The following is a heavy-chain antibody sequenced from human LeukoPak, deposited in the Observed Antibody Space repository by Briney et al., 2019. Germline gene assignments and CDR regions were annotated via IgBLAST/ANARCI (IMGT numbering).Heavy chain of an antibody. CDR2: IYPGDSDT. J-gene: IGHJ3*02. CDR3: ARAYYYDSSGYYYVGGFAFDI. D-gene: IGHD3-22*01. Sequence: GESLKISCQGSGFRFTSYWIGWVRQMPGKGLEWMGIIYPGDSDTRYSPSFQGQVTISADKSISTAYLQWSSLKASDTAMYYCARAYYYDSSGYYYVGGFAFDIWGQGTMVTVSS. CDR1: GFRFTSYW. V-gene: IGHV5-51*01.